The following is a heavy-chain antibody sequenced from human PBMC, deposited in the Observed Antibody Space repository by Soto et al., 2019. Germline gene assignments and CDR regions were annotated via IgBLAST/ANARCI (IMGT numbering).Heavy chain of an antibody. Sequence: ESLKISCQGSGYDFTTYWITWMRQMPGKGLEWLGRIDPTDSYTNYSPSFRGHVTMSVDKSVMTAYLQWNDLKASDSATYFFGTQHPRLSKIKRGVFGRWGQGAMVTVSS. CDR3: GTQHPRLSKIKRGVFGR. V-gene: IGHV5-10-1*01. CDR1: GYDFTTYW. D-gene: IGHD2-21*02. CDR2: IDPTDSYT. J-gene: IGHJ5*02.